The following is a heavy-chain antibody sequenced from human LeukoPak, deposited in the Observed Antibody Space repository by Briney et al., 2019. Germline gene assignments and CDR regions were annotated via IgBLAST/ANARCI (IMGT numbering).Heavy chain of an antibody. Sequence: SETLSLTCSVSGGPITTYYWTWIRQPPGKGLEWIGYVHYGGSTNYNPSLKSRVTMSEDTSTNQFSLKLSSVTAADTAVYYCARGVGATHFDYWGHGTLVTVSS. D-gene: IGHD1-26*01. V-gene: IGHV4-59*01. CDR2: VHYGGST. CDR3: ARGVGATHFDY. J-gene: IGHJ4*01. CDR1: GGPITTYY.